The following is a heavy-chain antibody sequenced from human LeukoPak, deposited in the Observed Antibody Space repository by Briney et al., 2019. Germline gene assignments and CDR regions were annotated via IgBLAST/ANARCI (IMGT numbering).Heavy chain of an antibody. V-gene: IGHV3-23*01. CDR2: MSGDSDYT. J-gene: IGHJ2*01. D-gene: IGHD4-17*01. Sequence: GGSLRLSCAASGFTFSTYTMSWVRQAPGKGLEWVSAMSGDSDYTYYADSVKGRFTISRDNSKNTLYLQMNSLRAEDTAVYHCAKEVLDYEIPYWYFDLRGRGTLVTVSS. CDR3: AKEVLDYEIPYWYFDL. CDR1: GFTFSTYT.